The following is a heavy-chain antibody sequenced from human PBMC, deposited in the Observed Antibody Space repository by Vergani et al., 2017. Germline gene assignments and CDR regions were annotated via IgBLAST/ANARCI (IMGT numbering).Heavy chain of an antibody. D-gene: IGHD2-2*01. V-gene: IGHV3-33*01. CDR1: GFTFSSYG. J-gene: IGHJ4*02. CDR2: IWYDGSNK. Sequence: QVQLVESGGGVVQPGRSLRLSCAASGFTFSSYGMHWVRQAPGKGLEWVAVIWYDGSNKYYADSVKGRFTISRDNSKNTLYLQMNSLRAEDTAVYYCARETRYCSSTSCYAFDYWGQGTLVTVSS. CDR3: ARETRYCSSTSCYAFDY.